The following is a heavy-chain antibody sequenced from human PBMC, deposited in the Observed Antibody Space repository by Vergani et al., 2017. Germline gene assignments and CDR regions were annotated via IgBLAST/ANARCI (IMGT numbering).Heavy chain of an antibody. CDR2: IIPIFGTA. J-gene: IGHJ5*02. CDR1: GGTFSSYA. D-gene: IGHD6-13*01. CDR3: ASAATYSSSWACPNPTWLRKKYNWFDP. V-gene: IGHV1-69*01. Sequence: QVQLLQSGAEVKKPGSSVKVSCKASGGTFSSYAISWVRQAPGQGLEWMGGIIPIFGTANYAQKFQGRVTITADESTSTAYMELSSLRSEDTAVYYCASAATYSSSWACPNPTWLRKKYNWFDPWGQGTLVTVSS.